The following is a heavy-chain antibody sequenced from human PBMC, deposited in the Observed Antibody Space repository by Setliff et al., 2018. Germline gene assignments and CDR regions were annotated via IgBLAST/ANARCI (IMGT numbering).Heavy chain of an antibody. CDR2: IYYSGST. CDR1: GGSISSGDYY. Sequence: SETLSLTCTVSGGSISSGDYYWSWIRQPPGKGLEWIGYIYYSGSTDYNPSLKSRVTISMDTSKNQFSLRVSSVTAADTAVYYCARSFSRREKFLLDYWGQGALVTSPQ. V-gene: IGHV4-30-4*08. CDR3: ARSFSRREKFLLDY. J-gene: IGHJ4*02.